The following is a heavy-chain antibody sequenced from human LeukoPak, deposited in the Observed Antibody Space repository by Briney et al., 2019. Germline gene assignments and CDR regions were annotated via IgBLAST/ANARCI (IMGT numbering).Heavy chain of an antibody. Sequence: GGSLRLSCAASGFTFSSYSMNWVRQAPGKGLEWVSAISGSGGSTYYADSVKGRFTISRDNSKNTLYLQMNSLRAEDTAVYYCAKGKGGNPSYFDYWGQGTLVTVSS. CDR3: AKGKGGNPSYFDY. CDR2: ISGSGGST. V-gene: IGHV3-23*01. D-gene: IGHD4-23*01. J-gene: IGHJ4*02. CDR1: GFTFSSYS.